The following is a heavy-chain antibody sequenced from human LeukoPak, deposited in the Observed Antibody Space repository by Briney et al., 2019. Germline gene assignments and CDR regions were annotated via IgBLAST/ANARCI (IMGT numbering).Heavy chain of an antibody. Sequence: ASVKVSCKASGYTFTSYGISWVRQAPGQGLEWMGWISAYNGNTNYAQKLQGRVTMTTDTSTSTAYMELRSLRSDDTAVYYCARAGSRYYYDSSGYYFDYWGQGTLVTVSS. J-gene: IGHJ4*02. CDR2: ISAYNGNT. CDR1: GYTFTSYG. CDR3: ARAGSRYYYDSSGYYFDY. D-gene: IGHD3-22*01. V-gene: IGHV1-18*01.